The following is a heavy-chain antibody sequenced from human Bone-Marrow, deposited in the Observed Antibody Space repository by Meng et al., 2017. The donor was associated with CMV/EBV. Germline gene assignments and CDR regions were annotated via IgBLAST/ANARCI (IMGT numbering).Heavy chain of an antibody. CDR1: GYTFSNYG. CDR2: ISGYNYNT. CDR3: ARDGAARQRGDHYYGLDV. D-gene: IGHD6-6*01. Sequence: SVKVSCKASGYTFSNYGISWVRQAPGQGLEWMGWISGYNYNTNYAQKLQGRVTMTTDTSTSTVYMELRSLRSDDKAVYYCARDGAARQRGDHYYGLDVWGQGTTVTVSS. V-gene: IGHV1-18*01. J-gene: IGHJ6*02.